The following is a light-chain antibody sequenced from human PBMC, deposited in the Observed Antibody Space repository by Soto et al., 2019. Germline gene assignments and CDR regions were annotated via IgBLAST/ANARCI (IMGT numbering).Light chain of an antibody. Sequence: EIVLTQSPATLSLSPGERATLSCRASQSVSSNYLAWYQQKPGQAPRLLIYGASSRATGIPDRFSGSGSGTDFTLTVSRLEPEDLAVYYFQQYGRSPWTFGQGTKVEIK. CDR1: QSVSSNY. J-gene: IGKJ1*01. V-gene: IGKV3-20*01. CDR3: QQYGRSPWT. CDR2: GAS.